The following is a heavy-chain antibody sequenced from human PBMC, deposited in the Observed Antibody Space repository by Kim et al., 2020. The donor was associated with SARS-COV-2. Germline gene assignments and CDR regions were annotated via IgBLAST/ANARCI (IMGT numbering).Heavy chain of an antibody. J-gene: IGHJ3*02. Sequence: GGSLRLSCEVSEFSFSDSTMHWVRQASGKGLEWVGRIRTKGDSYATVYAASVKGRFTISRDDTKNTAYLQMNSLKTEDTAVYYCTRGPPYRQSYGDAFDIWGQGTKVTVSS. CDR1: EFSFSDST. CDR2: IRTKGDSYAT. V-gene: IGHV3-73*01. CDR3: TRGPPYRQSYGDAFDI. D-gene: IGHD1-26*01.